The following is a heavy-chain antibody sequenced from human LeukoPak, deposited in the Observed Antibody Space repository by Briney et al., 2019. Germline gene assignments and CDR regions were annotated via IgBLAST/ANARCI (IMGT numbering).Heavy chain of an antibody. Sequence: ASVKVSCKASGYTFTSYGISWVRQAPGQGLEWMGWISAYNDNTNYAQKLQGRVTMTTDTSTSTAYMELRSLRSDDTAVYYCARAAIVGATPHYYFDYWGQGTPVTVSS. CDR3: ARAAIVGATPHYYFDY. V-gene: IGHV1-18*01. J-gene: IGHJ4*02. D-gene: IGHD1-26*01. CDR1: GYTFTSYG. CDR2: ISAYNDNT.